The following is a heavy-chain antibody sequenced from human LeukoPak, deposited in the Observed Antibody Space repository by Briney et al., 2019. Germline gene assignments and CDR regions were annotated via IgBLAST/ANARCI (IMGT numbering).Heavy chain of an antibody. D-gene: IGHD1-14*01. Sequence: HSGGSLRLSCAASGFTFSSYWMSWVRQAPGKGLEWVANIKQDGSEKCYVDSVKDRFTISRDNAKNSLYLQMNSLRAEDTAVYYCARVGPWVNPDYYYYYMDVWGKGTTVTVSS. J-gene: IGHJ6*03. CDR3: ARVGPWVNPDYYYYYMDV. CDR2: IKQDGSEK. CDR1: GFTFSSYW. V-gene: IGHV3-7*01.